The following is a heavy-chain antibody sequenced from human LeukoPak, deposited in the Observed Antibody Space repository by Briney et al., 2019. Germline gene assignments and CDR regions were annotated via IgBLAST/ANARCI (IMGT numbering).Heavy chain of an antibody. J-gene: IGHJ4*02. D-gene: IGHD2-15*01. V-gene: IGHV3-30*18. CDR3: AKDVRFCGGSCYPNWYYFDY. CDR1: GFTFSSYG. CDR2: ISYDGSNK. Sequence: GGSLRLSCAASGFTFSSYGMHWVRQAPGKGLEWVAVISYDGSNKYYADSVRGRFTISRDNSKNTLYLQMNSLRAEDTAVYYCAKDVRFCGGSCYPNWYYFDYWGQGTLVTVSS.